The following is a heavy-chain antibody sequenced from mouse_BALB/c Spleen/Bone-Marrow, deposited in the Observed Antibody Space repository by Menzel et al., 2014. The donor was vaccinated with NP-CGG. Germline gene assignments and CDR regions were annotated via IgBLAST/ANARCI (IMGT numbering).Heavy chain of an antibody. J-gene: IGHJ3*01. V-gene: IGHV1S81*02. D-gene: IGHD2-1*01. Sequence: QVQLQQSGADLVKPGASVKLSCKASGYTFTSYYMYWVKQRPGQGLEWIGEINPSNGDTNFNEKFKNKATLTVDKSSSTAYMQLSSLIFEDSAVYYCTRANGNWFAYWGQGTLVTVSA. CDR3: TRANGNWFAY. CDR1: GYTFTSYY. CDR2: INPSNGDT.